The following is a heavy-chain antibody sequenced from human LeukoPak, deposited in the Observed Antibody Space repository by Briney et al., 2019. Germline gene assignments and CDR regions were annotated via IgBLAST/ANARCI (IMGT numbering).Heavy chain of an antibody. J-gene: IGHJ4*02. D-gene: IGHD2-2*01. CDR1: GGSISSYY. CDR2: IYYSGST. CDR3: ARIEGGCSSTSCYFE. Sequence: SETLSLTCTVSGGSISSYYWSWIRQPPGKGLEWIGYIYYSGSTNYNPSLKSRVTISVDTSKNQFSLKLSSVTAADMAVYYCARIEGGCSSTSCYFEWGQGTLVTVSS. V-gene: IGHV4-59*12.